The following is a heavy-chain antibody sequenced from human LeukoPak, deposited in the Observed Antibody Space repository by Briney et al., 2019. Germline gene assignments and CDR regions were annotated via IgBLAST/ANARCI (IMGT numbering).Heavy chain of an antibody. CDR1: GGSFSGYY. CDR2: INHSGST. V-gene: IGHV4-34*01. CDR3: ARDLLGYCSGGSCEQNWFDP. J-gene: IGHJ5*02. Sequence: PSETLSLTCAVYGGSFSGYYWSWIRQPPGKGLEWVGEINHSGSTNYNPSLKSRVTISVDTSKNQFSLKLSSVTAADTAVYYCARDLLGYCSGGSCEQNWFDPWGQGTLATVSS. D-gene: IGHD2-15*01.